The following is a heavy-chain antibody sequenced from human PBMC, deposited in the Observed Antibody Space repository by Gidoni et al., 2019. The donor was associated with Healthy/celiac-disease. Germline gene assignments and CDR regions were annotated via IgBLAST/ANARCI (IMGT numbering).Heavy chain of an antibody. CDR1: GDSVSSNSAA. Sequence: VQLQQSGPGLVKPSQTLSLTCAISGDSVSSNSAAWNWIRQSPSRGLEWLGRTYYRSQWYYNYAVSVKSRITIKSDTSKNQFSLQLSFVTPEDTAVYYCARGSYGSGLVWGPGTLVTVSS. CDR3: ARGSYGSGLV. V-gene: IGHV6-1*01. D-gene: IGHD6-19*01. J-gene: IGHJ4*02. CDR2: TYYRSQWYY.